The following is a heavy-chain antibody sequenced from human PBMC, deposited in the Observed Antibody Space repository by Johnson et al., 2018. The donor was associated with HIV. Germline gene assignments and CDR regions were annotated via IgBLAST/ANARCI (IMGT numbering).Heavy chain of an antibody. Sequence: VQLMESGGGLVQPGGSLRLSCAASGFTFSTYGTHWVRQAPGKGLEWVAFISYDESTEYYADYVKGRFTISRDNPWNTLYLQMNSLTTEDTAVYYCAKSVVVVIAGDNDDAFDIWGQGTMVTVSS. V-gene: IGHV3-30*18. CDR1: GFTFSTYG. CDR2: ISYDESTE. J-gene: IGHJ3*02. D-gene: IGHD2-21*01. CDR3: AKSVVVVIAGDNDDAFDI.